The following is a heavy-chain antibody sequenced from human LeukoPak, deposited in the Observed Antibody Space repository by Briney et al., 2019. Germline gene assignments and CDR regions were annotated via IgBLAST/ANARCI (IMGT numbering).Heavy chain of an antibody. Sequence: PSETLSLTCAVYGGSFSGYYWSWIRQPPGKGLEWIGEINQSGSTNYNPSLKSQVTISVDTSKNQFSLKLSSVTAADTAVYYCARAKALTTVTTWRYYFDYWGQGTLVTVSS. J-gene: IGHJ4*02. CDR3: ARAKALTTVTTWRYYFDY. D-gene: IGHD4-17*01. CDR1: GGSFSGYY. CDR2: INQSGST. V-gene: IGHV4-34*01.